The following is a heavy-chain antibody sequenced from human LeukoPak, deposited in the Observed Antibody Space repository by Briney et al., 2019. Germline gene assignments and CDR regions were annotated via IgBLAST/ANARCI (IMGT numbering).Heavy chain of an antibody. CDR3: ASIFYGSGSYNYYYYGMDV. Sequence: SVKVSCKASGGTFSSYAISWVRQAPGQGLEWMGGIIPIFGTANYAQKFQGRVTITTDESTGTAYMELSSLRSEDTAVYYCASIFYGSGSYNYYYYGMDVWGQGTTVTVSS. CDR1: GGTFSSYA. V-gene: IGHV1-69*05. CDR2: IIPIFGTA. D-gene: IGHD3-10*01. J-gene: IGHJ6*02.